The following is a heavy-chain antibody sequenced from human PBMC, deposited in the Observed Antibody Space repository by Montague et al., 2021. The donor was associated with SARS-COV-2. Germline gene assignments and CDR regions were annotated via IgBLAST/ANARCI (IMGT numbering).Heavy chain of an antibody. V-gene: IGHV3-33*08. D-gene: IGHD6-13*01. CDR2: MWDEGGNK. CDR1: GFTFRNSA. Sequence: SLRLSCAASGFTFRNSAMHWVRQAPGKGLEWVAIMWDEGGNKYYADSVKGRFTIFRDNSKNTLYLQMNSLRVEDSAAYYCVRDGDSTTWPMDVWGQGTTVTVSS. J-gene: IGHJ6*02. CDR3: VRDGDSTTWPMDV.